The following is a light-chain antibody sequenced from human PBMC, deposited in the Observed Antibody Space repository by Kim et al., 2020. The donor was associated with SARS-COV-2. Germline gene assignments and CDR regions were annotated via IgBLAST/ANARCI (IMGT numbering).Light chain of an antibody. CDR1: NIGSKS. Sequence: SYELTQPPSMSVAPGKTARITCEGDNIGSKSVHWYQQKPGQAPVLVVYDDRDRPSGIPERFSGSNSGTTATLTITKVEAGDEADYYCQVWDYNSDHVVFGGGTQLTVL. CDR3: QVWDYNSDHVV. V-gene: IGLV3-21*03. J-gene: IGLJ3*02. CDR2: DDR.